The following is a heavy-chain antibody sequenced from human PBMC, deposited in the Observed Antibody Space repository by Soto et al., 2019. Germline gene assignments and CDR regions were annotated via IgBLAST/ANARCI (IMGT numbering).Heavy chain of an antibody. D-gene: IGHD2-8*02. J-gene: IGHJ3*02. CDR2: ILVDGRT. CDR1: GFICSSYD. CDR3: AKATATGGGAFDI. Sequence: GGSLRLSCAASGFICSSYDMSWVRQAPGKGLEWVSTILVDGRTFYVDSVKGRFTISRASSQNTVYLQMNSLTAGDTALYYCAKATATGGGAFDICGQGTMVTVSS. V-gene: IGHV3-23*01.